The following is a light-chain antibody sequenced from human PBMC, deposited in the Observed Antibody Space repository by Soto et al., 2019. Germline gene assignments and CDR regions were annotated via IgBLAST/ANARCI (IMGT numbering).Light chain of an antibody. CDR3: QQYNSPLT. J-gene: IGKJ1*01. Sequence: DIQMTQSPATLSASLGDRVTITCRASQSVSSWLAWYQQKPGKAPKLLIYEASSIESGVPTRFSGSGSGTEIPLTISSLQPDFSASYYCQQYNSPLTFGQGTKVEIK. CDR1: QSVSSW. V-gene: IGKV1-5*03. CDR2: EAS.